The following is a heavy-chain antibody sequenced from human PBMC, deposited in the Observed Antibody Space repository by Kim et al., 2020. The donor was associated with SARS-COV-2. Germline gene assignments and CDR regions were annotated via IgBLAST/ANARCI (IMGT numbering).Heavy chain of an antibody. D-gene: IGHD2-15*01. CDR2: INHSGST. V-gene: IGHV4-34*01. CDR3: ARGHCSGGSCYSRWYYYYYYMDV. Sequence: SETLSLTFAVYGGSFSGYYWSWIRQPPGKGLEWIGEINHSGSTNYNPSLKSRVTISVDTSKNQFSLKLSSVTAADTAVYYCARGHCSGGSCYSRWYYYYYYMDVWGKGTTVTVSS. CDR1: GGSFSGYY. J-gene: IGHJ6*03.